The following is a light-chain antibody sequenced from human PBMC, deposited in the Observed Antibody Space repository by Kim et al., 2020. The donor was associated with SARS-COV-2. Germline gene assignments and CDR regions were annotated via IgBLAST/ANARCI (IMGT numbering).Light chain of an antibody. CDR1: QSVSSY. CDR3: HQGSNWPRLT. V-gene: IGKV3-11*01. J-gene: IGKJ4*01. CDR2: DAS. Sequence: SPGDRVALSCRASQSVSSYLAWYQQRPGQAPRLLIYDASNRATGIPARFSGSGSGTDFTLTISSLEPEDFAVYYCHQGSNWPRLTFGGGTKVDIK.